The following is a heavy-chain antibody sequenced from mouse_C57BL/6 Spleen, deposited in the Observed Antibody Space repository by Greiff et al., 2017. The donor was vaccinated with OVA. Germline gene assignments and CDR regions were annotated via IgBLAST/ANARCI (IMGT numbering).Heavy chain of an antibody. CDR2: INPSNGGT. V-gene: IGHV1-53*01. J-gene: IGHJ4*01. Sequence: QVQLQQPGTELVKPGASVKLSCKASGYTFTSYWMHWVKQRPGQGLEWIGNINPSNGGTNYNEKFKSKATLTVDKSSSTAYMQLSSLTSEDAAVYYCARGVYGNYDAMDYWGQGTSVTVSS. D-gene: IGHD2-10*02. CDR3: ARGVYGNYDAMDY. CDR1: GYTFTSYW.